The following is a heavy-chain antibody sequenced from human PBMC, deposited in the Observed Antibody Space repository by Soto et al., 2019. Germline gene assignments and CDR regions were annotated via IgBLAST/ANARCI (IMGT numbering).Heavy chain of an antibody. J-gene: IGHJ4*02. D-gene: IGHD6-19*01. Sequence: GGSLRLSCAASGFTFCNYTMNWVRQTPGKGLDWVARTWYDGINKYYADSVKDRFTISRDNSKNTLYLQMNSLRDEDSAVYYCAKSQSSGWFNWGQGALVTVSS. CDR1: GFTFCNYT. CDR2: TWYDGINK. V-gene: IGHV3-33*03. CDR3: AKSQSSGWFN.